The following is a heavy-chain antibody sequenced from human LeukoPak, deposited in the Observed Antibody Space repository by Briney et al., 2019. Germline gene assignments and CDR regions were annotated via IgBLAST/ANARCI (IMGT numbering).Heavy chain of an antibody. J-gene: IGHJ4*02. CDR3: ARRHNYYGSGSYLDY. D-gene: IGHD3-10*01. CDR1: GYTFTSYG. V-gene: IGHV1-18*01. CDR2: ISAYNGNT. Sequence: ASVKVSCKAPGYTFTSYGISWVQQAPGQGLEWMGWISAYNGNTNYAQKLQGRVTMTTDTSTSTAYMELRSLRSDDTAVYYCARRHNYYGSGSYLDYWGQGTLVTVSS.